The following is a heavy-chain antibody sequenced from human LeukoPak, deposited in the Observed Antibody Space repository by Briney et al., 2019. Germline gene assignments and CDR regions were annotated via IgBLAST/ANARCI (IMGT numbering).Heavy chain of an antibody. D-gene: IGHD6-13*01. CDR1: GFTFTSSA. Sequence: GTSVKVSCKASGFTFTSSAMQWVRQARGQRLEWIGWIVVGSGNTNYAQKFQERVTITRDMSTSTAYMEPSSLRSEDTAVYYCAAGSSSWLDAFDIWGQGTMVTVSS. J-gene: IGHJ3*02. CDR3: AAGSSSWLDAFDI. V-gene: IGHV1-58*02. CDR2: IVVGSGNT.